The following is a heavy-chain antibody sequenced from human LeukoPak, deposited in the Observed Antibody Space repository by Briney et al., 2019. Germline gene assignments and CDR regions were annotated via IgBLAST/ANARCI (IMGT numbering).Heavy chain of an antibody. CDR1: GYSISSGYY. Sequence: SETLSLTCVVSGYSISSGYYWGWIRQPPGKGLEWIGRIYPGGNTYYNPSLKSRVAISVDTTRNQFCMKLSSVTAPDTPLYYFLGGSGYSGFWGQGTLVTVSS. CDR2: IYPGGNT. J-gene: IGHJ4*02. V-gene: IGHV4-38-2*01. D-gene: IGHD5-18*01. CDR3: LGGSGYSGF.